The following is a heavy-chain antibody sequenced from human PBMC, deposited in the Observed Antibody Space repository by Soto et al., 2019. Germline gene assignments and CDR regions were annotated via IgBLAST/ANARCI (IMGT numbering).Heavy chain of an antibody. V-gene: IGHV5-51*03. CDR2: IYPGDSDT. CDR3: GRFLGQWRPSDYYYYYGMDV. D-gene: IGHD6-19*01. J-gene: IGHJ6*02. Sequence: PGESLKISCKGSGYSFTSYWIGWVRQMPGKGLEWMGIIYPGDSDTRYSPSFQGQVTISADKSISTAYLQWSSLKASDTAMYYCGRFLGQWRPSDYYYYYGMDVWGQGTTVTVSS. CDR1: GYSFTSYW.